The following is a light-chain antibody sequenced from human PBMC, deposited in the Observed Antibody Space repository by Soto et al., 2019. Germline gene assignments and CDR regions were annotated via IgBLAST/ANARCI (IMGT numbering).Light chain of an antibody. CDR1: SSDVGTYNY. CDR2: DVT. J-gene: IGLJ2*01. CDR3: SSYTGSSTRVV. Sequence: QSVLTQPASVSGSPGQSITISCTGTSSDVGTYNYVSWYQQHPGKAPQLMIYDVTHRPSGVSSRFSGSKSGNTASLTIYGFQSEDEDDYYCSSYTGSSTRVVFGGGTKLAVL. V-gene: IGLV2-14*01.